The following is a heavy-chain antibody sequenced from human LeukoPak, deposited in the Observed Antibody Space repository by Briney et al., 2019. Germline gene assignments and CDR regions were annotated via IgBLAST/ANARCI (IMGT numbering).Heavy chain of an antibody. CDR1: GYSISSGYY. CDR3: AQTGNFDY. Sequence: ASETLSLTCAVSGYSISSGYYWGWIRQPPGKGLEWIGSIYHSGSTYYNPSLKSRVTISVDTSKNQFSLKLSSVTAADTAVYYCAQTGNFDYWGQGTLVTVSS. CDR2: IYHSGST. V-gene: IGHV4-38-2*01. J-gene: IGHJ4*02. D-gene: IGHD7-27*01.